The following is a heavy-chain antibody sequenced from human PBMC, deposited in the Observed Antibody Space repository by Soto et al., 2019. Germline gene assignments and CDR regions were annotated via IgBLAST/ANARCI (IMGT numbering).Heavy chain of an antibody. Sequence: GGSLRLSCAASGFTVTTNYMSWVRQAPGKGLEWVSIIQTSGKTSYADSVKSRFTISRDNSKNTLHLQMSSLRGEDTALYYCASDPRGDTKLYYYYYYLDVWGKGTTVTVSS. V-gene: IGHV3-66*01. D-gene: IGHD3-10*01. J-gene: IGHJ6*03. CDR3: ASDPRGDTKLYYYYYYLDV. CDR2: IQTSGKT. CDR1: GFTVTTNY.